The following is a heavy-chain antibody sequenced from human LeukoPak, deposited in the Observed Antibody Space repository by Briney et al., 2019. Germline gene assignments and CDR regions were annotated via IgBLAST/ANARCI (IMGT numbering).Heavy chain of an antibody. Sequence: EASVKVSCKASGYTFTSYGISWVRQAPGQGLEWMGWISAYNGNTNYAQKLQGRVTMTTDTSTSTAYMELRSLRSDDTAVYYCARDPGRGYDFPGVDYWGQGTLVTVSS. CDR3: ARDPGRGYDFPGVDY. V-gene: IGHV1-18*01. CDR1: GYTFTSYG. CDR2: ISAYNGNT. J-gene: IGHJ4*02. D-gene: IGHD5-12*01.